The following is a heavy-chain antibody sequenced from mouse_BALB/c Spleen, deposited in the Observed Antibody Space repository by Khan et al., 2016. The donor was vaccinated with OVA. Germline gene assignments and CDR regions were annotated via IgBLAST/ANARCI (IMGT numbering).Heavy chain of an antibody. CDR1: GFSLSRYN. J-gene: IGHJ4*01. CDR2: IWGGGGT. CDR3: SRAYYRYDGYYAMDY. D-gene: IGHD2-14*01. V-gene: IGHV2-6-4*01. Sequence: QVQLKQSGPGLVAPSQSLSITCTVSGFSLSRYNIHWVRQPPGKGLEWLGMIWGGGGTDYNSTLKSRLSIRKDNSTSQFLLKMNSLQTDYTAMYYCSRAYYRYDGYYAMDYWGQGTSVTVSS.